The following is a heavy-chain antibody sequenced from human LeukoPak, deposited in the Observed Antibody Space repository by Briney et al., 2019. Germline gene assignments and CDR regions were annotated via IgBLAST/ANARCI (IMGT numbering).Heavy chain of an antibody. Sequence: SVKVSCKASGGTFSSYAISWVRQAPGQGLEWMGGIIPIFGTANYAQKFQGRVTITADESTSTAYMELSSLRSEDTAVYYCAKSGSGELGFDYWGQGTLVTVSS. D-gene: IGHD6-6*01. CDR3: AKSGSGELGFDY. CDR1: GGTFSSYA. V-gene: IGHV1-69*13. J-gene: IGHJ4*02. CDR2: IIPIFGTA.